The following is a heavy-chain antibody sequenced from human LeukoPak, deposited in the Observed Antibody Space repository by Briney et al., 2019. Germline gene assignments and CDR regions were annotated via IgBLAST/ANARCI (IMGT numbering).Heavy chain of an antibody. CDR2: IYPGDSDT. J-gene: IGHJ5*02. CDR1: GYSFTSYW. CDR3: ARSRLGVTTPNWFDP. D-gene: IGHD3-16*01. Sequence: GESLKISCKGSGYSFTSYWIGWARQMPGKGLEWMGIIYPGDSDTRYSPSFQGQVTISADKSISTAYLQWSSLKASDTAMYYCARSRLGVTTPNWFDPWGQGTLVTVSS. V-gene: IGHV5-51*01.